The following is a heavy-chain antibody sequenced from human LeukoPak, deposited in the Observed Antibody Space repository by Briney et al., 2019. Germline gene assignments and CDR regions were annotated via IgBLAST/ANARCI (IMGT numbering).Heavy chain of an antibody. V-gene: IGHV1-69*13. J-gene: IGHJ4*02. CDR3: ARGGSYHWIFDY. CDR2: IIPIFGTA. D-gene: IGHD1-26*01. CDR1: GGTFSSYA. Sequence: EASVKVSCKASGGTFSSYAISCVREAPGQGLECMGGIIPIFGTANYAQKFQGRVTITADESTSTAYMELSSLRSEDTAVYYCARGGSYHWIFDYWGQGTLVTVSS.